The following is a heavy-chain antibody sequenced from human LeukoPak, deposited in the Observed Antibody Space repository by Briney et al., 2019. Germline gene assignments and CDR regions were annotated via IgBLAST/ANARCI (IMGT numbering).Heavy chain of an antibody. V-gene: IGHV4-4*07. Sequence: SETLSLTCTVSGGSISSYYWSWIRQPAGKGLEWIGHIYTSGSTNYNPSLKSRVPMSVDTSKNQFSLKLSSVTAADTAVYYCARGRLQRDWFDPWGQGTLVTVSS. CDR1: GGSISSYY. J-gene: IGHJ5*02. CDR2: IYTSGST. CDR3: ARGRLQRDWFDP.